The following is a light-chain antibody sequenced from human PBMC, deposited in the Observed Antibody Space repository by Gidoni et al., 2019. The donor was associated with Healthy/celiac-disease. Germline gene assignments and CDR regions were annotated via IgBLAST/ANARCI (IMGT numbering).Light chain of an antibody. J-gene: IGKJ2*01. CDR3: QQYNSYSYT. Sequence: DIQMTQSPSTLSASVGARVTITCPTNQSISSWLAWYQQKPGKAPKLLIYDASSLESGVPSRFSGRGSGTEFTLTISSLQPDDVATYYCQQYNSYSYTFGQGTKLEIK. CDR1: QSISSW. V-gene: IGKV1-5*01. CDR2: DAS.